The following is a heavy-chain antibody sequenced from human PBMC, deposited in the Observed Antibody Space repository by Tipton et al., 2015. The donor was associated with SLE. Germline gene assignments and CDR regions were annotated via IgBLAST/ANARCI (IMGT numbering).Heavy chain of an antibody. CDR3: ARISVDTTMAQRVDYGMDV. J-gene: IGHJ6*02. CDR2: IYYRGGT. Sequence: TLSLTCTVSNGSIGDHYWTWIRQPPGKGLEWIGYIYYRGGTGYNPSLKSRLTMSVDTPKNQFSLKLTSVTAADTAVYYCARISVDTTMAQRVDYGMDVWGQGTTVTVSS. CDR1: NGSIGDHY. D-gene: IGHD5-18*01. V-gene: IGHV4-59*11.